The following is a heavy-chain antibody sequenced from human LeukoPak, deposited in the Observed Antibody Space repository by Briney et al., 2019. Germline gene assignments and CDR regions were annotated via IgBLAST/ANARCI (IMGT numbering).Heavy chain of an antibody. CDR1: GGSISSGDYY. CDR2: IYYSGST. V-gene: IGHV4-30-4*01. Sequence: SETLSLTCTVSGGSISSGDYYWSWIRQPPGKGLEWIGYIYYSGSTYYNPSLKSRVTISVDTSKNQFSLKLSSVTAADTAVYYCARARYDFWSGYGMYNWFDPWGQGTLVTVSS. CDR3: ARARYDFWSGYGMYNWFDP. J-gene: IGHJ5*02. D-gene: IGHD3-3*01.